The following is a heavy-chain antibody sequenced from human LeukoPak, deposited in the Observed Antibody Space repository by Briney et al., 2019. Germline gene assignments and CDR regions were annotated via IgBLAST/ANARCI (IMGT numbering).Heavy chain of an antibody. CDR2: IIPIFGTA. CDR1: GGTFSTYA. D-gene: IGHD3-22*01. CDR3: ASLYYYDSSGYYYEDY. J-gene: IGHJ4*02. V-gene: IGHV1-69*13. Sequence: ASVKVSCKASGGTFSTYAISWVRQAPGQGLEWMGGIIPIFGTANYAQKFQGRVTITADESTSTAYMELSSLRSEDTAVYYCASLYYYDSSGYYYEDYWGQGTLVTVSS.